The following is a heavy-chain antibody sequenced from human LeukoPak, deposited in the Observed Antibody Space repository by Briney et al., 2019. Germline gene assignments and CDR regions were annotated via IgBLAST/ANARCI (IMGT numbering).Heavy chain of an antibody. CDR3: ARTGGWLSNFDF. J-gene: IGHJ4*02. CDR2: IDTAGSAT. D-gene: IGHD5-24*01. CDR1: GFTFSNFW. V-gene: IGHV3-74*03. Sequence: PGGSLRLSCTASGFTFSNFWMHWVRQAPGKGLVWVSGIDTAGSATTYADSVKGRFTISRDSAKNTLFLQINSLRAEDTAVYYCARTGGWLSNFDFWGQGSLVTVSS.